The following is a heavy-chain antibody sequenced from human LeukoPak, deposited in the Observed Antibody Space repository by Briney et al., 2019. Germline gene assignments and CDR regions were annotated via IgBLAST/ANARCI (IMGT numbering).Heavy chain of an antibody. CDR1: GGSFSGYY. Sequence: SETLSLTCAVYGGSFSGYYWSWIRQPPGKGLEWIGEINHSGSTNYNPSLKSRVTISVDTSKNQFSLKPSSVTAADTAVYYCAGRENCFDYWGQGTLVTVSS. V-gene: IGHV4-34*01. CDR3: AGRENCFDY. J-gene: IGHJ4*02. CDR2: INHSGST.